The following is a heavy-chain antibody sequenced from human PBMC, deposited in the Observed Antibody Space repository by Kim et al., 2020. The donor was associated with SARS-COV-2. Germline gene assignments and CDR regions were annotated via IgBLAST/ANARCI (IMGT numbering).Heavy chain of an antibody. Sequence: GGSLRLSCAASGFTFSDYYMSWIRQAPGKGLEWVSYISSSGSTIYYADSVKGRFTISRDNAKNSLYLQMNSLRAEDTAVYYCARDGVTVTAGYYYYGMDVRGQGTTVTGSS. D-gene: IGHD2-21*02. CDR3: ARDGVTVTAGYYYYGMDV. CDR1: GFTFSDYY. CDR2: ISSSGSTI. J-gene: IGHJ6*02. V-gene: IGHV3-11*04.